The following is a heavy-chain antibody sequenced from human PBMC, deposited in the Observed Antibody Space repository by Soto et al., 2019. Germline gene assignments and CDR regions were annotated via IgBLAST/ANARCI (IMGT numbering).Heavy chain of an antibody. D-gene: IGHD3-10*01. V-gene: IGHV4-4*07. Sequence: SETLSLTCTVSGGSISSYYWSWIRQPAGKGLEWIGRIYTSGSTNYNPSLKSRVTMSVDTSKNQFSLKLSSVTAADTAVYYCARGSLAMVRGGEYYYGMDVWGQGTTVTVSS. CDR3: ARGSLAMVRGGEYYYGMDV. CDR2: IYTSGST. J-gene: IGHJ6*02. CDR1: GGSISSYY.